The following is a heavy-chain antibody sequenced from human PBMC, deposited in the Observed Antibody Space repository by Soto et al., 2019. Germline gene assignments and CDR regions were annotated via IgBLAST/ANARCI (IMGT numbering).Heavy chain of an antibody. CDR3: ARPLRDRTFYHGLAD. CDR2: IIPMFGTP. CDR1: GGTFSKYA. J-gene: IGHJ6*02. Sequence: SVKVSCKASGGTFSKYAISWVRQAPGQGLEWLGGIIPMFGTPNYAQKFQGRVTISADESTTTAYLELSSLRSEDTAVYFCARPLRDRTFYHGLADWGQRTTVTVSS. D-gene: IGHD3-22*01. V-gene: IGHV1-69*13.